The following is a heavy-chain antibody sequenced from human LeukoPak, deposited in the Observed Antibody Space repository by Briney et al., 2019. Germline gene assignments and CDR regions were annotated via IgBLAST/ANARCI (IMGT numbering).Heavy chain of an antibody. J-gene: IGHJ4*02. CDR1: GGSISDYY. V-gene: IGHV4-59*01. CDR2: IYYSGNT. CDR3: ARGGVIFDY. D-gene: IGHD2/OR15-2a*01. Sequence: SETLSLTCTVSGGSISDYYWNWIRQPPGKGLEWLGYIYYSGNTKYNPSLKSRVTISVDTSKNQFSLKLSSVTAADTAIYYCARGGVIFDYWGQGTLATVSS.